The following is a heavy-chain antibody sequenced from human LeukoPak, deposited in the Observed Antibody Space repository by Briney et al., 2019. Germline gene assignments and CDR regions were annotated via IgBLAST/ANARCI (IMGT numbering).Heavy chain of an antibody. Sequence: SETLSLTCTVSGGSISSSSYYWGWIRQPPGKGLEWIGSIYYSGSTYYNPPLKSRVTISVDTSKNQFSLKLSSVTAADTAVYYCARRRRLIAAAGTDYYYGMDVWGQGTTVTVSS. D-gene: IGHD6-13*01. CDR3: ARRRRLIAAAGTDYYYGMDV. J-gene: IGHJ6*02. V-gene: IGHV4-39*07. CDR2: IYYSGST. CDR1: GGSISSSSYY.